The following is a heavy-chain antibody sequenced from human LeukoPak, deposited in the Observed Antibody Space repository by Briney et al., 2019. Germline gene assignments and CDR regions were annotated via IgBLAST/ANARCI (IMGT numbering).Heavy chain of an antibody. CDR1: GFAFSSYW. CDR3: SSQPAVLDLDC. J-gene: IGHJ4*02. D-gene: IGHD6-19*01. V-gene: IGHV3-7*01. CDR2: IKPDGSGK. Sequence: GGSLRLSCAASGFAFSSYWMTWVRQAPGKGRVWVANIKPDGSGKNYVDSVKGRFTISRDNAKNSLYLQMKGLRVEDTAVYYCSSQPAVLDLDCWGQGTLVTVSS.